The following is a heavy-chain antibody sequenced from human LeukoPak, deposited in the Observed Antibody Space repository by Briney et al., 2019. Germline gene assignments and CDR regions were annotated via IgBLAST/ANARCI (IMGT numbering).Heavy chain of an antibody. CDR3: ARDRGYSYGRGDY. D-gene: IGHD5-18*01. J-gene: IGHJ4*02. CDR2: ISYDGSNK. CDR1: GFTFSSYG. Sequence: GRSLRLSCAASGFTFSSYGMHWVRQAPGKGLEWVAVISYDGSNKYYADSVKGRFTISRDNSKNTLYLQMNSLRAEDTAVYYCARDRGYSYGRGDYWGQGTLVTVSS. V-gene: IGHV3-30*03.